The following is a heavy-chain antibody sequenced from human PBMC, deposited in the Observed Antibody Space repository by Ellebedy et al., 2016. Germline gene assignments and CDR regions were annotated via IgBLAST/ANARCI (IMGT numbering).Heavy chain of an antibody. D-gene: IGHD3-10*01. CDR1: GFTFSSYS. CDR2: ISSSSSYI. CDR3: ARDEWGYYYGSGRSYYFDY. Sequence: GGSLRLXXAASGFTFSSYSMNWVRQAPGKGLEWVSSISSSSSYIYYADSVKGRFTISRDNAKNSLYLQMNSLRAEDTAVYYCARDEWGYYYGSGRSYYFDYWGQGTLVTVSS. J-gene: IGHJ4*02. V-gene: IGHV3-21*01.